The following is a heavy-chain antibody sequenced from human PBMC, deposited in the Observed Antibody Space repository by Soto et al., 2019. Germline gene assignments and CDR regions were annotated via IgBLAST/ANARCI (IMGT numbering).Heavy chain of an antibody. CDR3: ASGVVVVVATYGMDV. V-gene: IGHV3-64*01. CDR1: GFTFSSYA. J-gene: IGHJ6*02. Sequence: EVQLVESGGGLVQPGGSLRLSCAASGFTFSSYAMHWVRQAPGKGLVYVSAISSNGGSTYYANSVKGRFTISRDNSKNTLYLQMGSLRAEDMAVYYCASGVVVVVATYGMDVWGQGTTVTVSS. D-gene: IGHD2-15*01. CDR2: ISSNGGST.